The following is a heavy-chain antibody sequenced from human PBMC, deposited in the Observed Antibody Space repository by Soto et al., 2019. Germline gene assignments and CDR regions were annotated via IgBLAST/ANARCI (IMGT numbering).Heavy chain of an antibody. D-gene: IGHD6-19*01. V-gene: IGHV1-69*13. CDR2: IIPIFGTA. Sequence: SVKVSCKASGGTFSSYAISWVRQAPGQGLEWMGGIIPIFGTANYAQKFQGRVTITADESTSTAYMEPSSLRVEDTAVYFCASVPGSPGYHGLDVWGQGTTVTVSS. J-gene: IGHJ6*02. CDR1: GGTFSSYA. CDR3: ASVPGSPGYHGLDV.